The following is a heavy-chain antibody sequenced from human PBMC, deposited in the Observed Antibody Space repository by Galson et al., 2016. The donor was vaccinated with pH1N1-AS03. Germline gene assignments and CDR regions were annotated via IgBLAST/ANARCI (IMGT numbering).Heavy chain of an antibody. D-gene: IGHD6-19*01. Sequence: SETLSLTCSSVSGGSISSYYWSWIRQPPGKGLEWIGDISYSGSTFYNASLKSRVTISVDTSKNQFSLKLRSVTAADTAVYYCARLDSSGGYSVDYWGQGNMVIVSS. CDR2: ISYSGST. CDR3: ARLDSSGGYSVDY. CDR1: GGSISSYY. V-gene: IGHV4-59*08. J-gene: IGHJ4*02.